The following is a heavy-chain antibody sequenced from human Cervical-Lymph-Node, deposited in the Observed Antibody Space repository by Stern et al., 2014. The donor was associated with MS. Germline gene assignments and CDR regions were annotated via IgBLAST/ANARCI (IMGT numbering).Heavy chain of an antibody. D-gene: IGHD4-17*01. CDR1: GYTLTHYY. J-gene: IGHJ4*02. CDR3: ARGSSGAIDY. CDR2: IYPSGGGT. V-gene: IGHV1-46*01. Sequence: QVQLVQSGADVKKPGASVKVSCKASGYTLTHYYIHWVRQVPGQGPEWMGMIYPSGGGTSYAQKFQGRTNMTRDTSTSTVYMEMSSLRSEDTAVYYCARGSSGAIDYWGQGTLVTVSS.